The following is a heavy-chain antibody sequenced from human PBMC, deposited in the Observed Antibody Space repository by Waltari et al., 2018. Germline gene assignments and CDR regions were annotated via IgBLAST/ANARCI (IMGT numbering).Heavy chain of an antibody. J-gene: IGHJ4*02. Sequence: QVQLQESGPGLVKPSETLSLTCTVSGGPISSSYWSWIRQPPGKGLEWIGYIYYSGSTNYNPSLKSRVTISVDTSKNQFSLKLSSVTAADTAVYYCARGIAAAAPYYFDYWGQGTLVTVSS. CDR1: GGPISSSY. CDR3: ARGIAAAAPYYFDY. V-gene: IGHV4-59*01. CDR2: IYYSGST. D-gene: IGHD6-13*01.